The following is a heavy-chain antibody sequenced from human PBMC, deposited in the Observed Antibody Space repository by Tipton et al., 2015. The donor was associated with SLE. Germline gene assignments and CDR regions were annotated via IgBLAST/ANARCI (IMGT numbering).Heavy chain of an antibody. J-gene: IGHJ1*01. D-gene: IGHD6-19*01. CDR2: IYYSGST. CDR3: ASRPRGIAVAGTNPYFQH. CDR1: GGSISSSSYY. V-gene: IGHV4-39*07. Sequence: TLSLTCTVSGGSISSSSYYWGWIRQPPGKGLEWIGSIYYSGSTYYNPSLKSRVTISVATSKNQFSLKLSSVTAADTAVYYCASRPRGIAVAGTNPYFQHWGQGTLVTVSS.